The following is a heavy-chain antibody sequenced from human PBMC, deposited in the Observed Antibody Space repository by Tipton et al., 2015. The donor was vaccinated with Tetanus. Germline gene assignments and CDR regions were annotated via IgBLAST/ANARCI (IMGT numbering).Heavy chain of an antibody. CDR1: GHNSRNYW. V-gene: IGHV5-51*01. D-gene: IGHD3-10*01. CDR3: ARLPKHYSASGST. J-gene: IGHJ5*02. CDR2: IYPGDSDA. Sequence: VQLVQSGAEVKKPGESLKISCKASGHNSRNYWVSWVRQMPGKGLEWMGLIYPGDSDATYSPSFQGQVTISADKSISTAYLQWPSLKASATAIYFCARLPKHYSASGSTWGQGTLVTVSS.